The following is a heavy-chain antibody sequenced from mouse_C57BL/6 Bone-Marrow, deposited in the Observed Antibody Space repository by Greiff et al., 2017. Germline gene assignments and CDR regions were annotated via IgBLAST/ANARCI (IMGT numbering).Heavy chain of an antibody. CDR3: TRPLITTVVATSDV. CDR1: GYTFTSYW. J-gene: IGHJ1*03. V-gene: IGHV1-5*01. CDR2: IYPGNSDT. D-gene: IGHD1-1*01. Sequence: EVQLQQSGTVLARPGASVKMSCKTSGYTFTSYWMHWVKQRPGQGLEWIGAIYPGNSDTSYNHKFKGKAKLTAVTSASTAYMELSSLTNEDSSVYYGTRPLITTVVATSDVWGTGTTVTVSS.